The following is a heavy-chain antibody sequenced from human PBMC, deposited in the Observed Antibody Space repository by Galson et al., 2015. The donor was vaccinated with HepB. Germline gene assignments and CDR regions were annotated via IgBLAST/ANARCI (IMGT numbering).Heavy chain of an antibody. CDR3: ARENDRSGFYPTDC. V-gene: IGHV3-7*03. CDR2: LNQYGSVM. CDR1: GFTFSNHW. Sequence: SLRLSCASSGFTFSNHWMSWVRQAPGRRPEWVANLNQYGSVMYYVDFVKGRFTISRDNAKNSLYLQMNSLRAEDTAVYFCARENDRSGFYPTDCWGQGTLVTVSS. D-gene: IGHD3-22*01. J-gene: IGHJ4*02.